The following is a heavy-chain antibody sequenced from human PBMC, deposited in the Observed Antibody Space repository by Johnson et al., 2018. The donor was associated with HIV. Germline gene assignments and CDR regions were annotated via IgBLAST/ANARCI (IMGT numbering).Heavy chain of an antibody. CDR2: ISYDGSNK. J-gene: IGHJ3*02. D-gene: IGHD3-22*01. CDR1: GFTFSSYA. CDR3: ARVGRVYDSSGYAIDAFDI. Sequence: QVQLVESGGGVVQPGRSLRLSCAASGFTFSSYAMHWVRQAPGKGLEWVAVISYDGSNKYYADSGKGRFTISRDNSKNTLYLQMNSLKTEHTAVYYCARVGRVYDSSGYAIDAFDIWGQGTMVTVSS. V-gene: IGHV3-30*04.